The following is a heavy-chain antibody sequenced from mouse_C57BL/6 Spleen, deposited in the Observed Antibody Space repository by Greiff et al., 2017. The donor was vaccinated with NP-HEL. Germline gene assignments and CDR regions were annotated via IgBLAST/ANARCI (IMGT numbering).Heavy chain of an antibody. CDR2: INPYNGGT. D-gene: IGHD1-1*01. J-gene: IGHJ3*01. V-gene: IGHV1-19*01. CDR3: ARRDGSSYWFAY. CDR1: GYTFTDYY. Sequence: VQLQQSGPVLVKPGASVKMSCEASGYTFTDYYMNWVKQSHGKSLEWIGVINPYNGGTSYNQKFKGKATLTVDKSSSTAYMELNSLTSEDSAVYYCARRDGSSYWFAYWGQGTLVTVSA.